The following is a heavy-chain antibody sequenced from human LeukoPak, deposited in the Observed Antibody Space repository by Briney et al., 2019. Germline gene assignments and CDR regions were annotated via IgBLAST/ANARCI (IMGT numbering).Heavy chain of an antibody. Sequence: SVKVSCKASGGTFSSYAISWVRQAPGQGLEWMGGIIPIFGTANYAQKFQGRVTITADKSTSTAYMELSSLRSEDTAVYYCARDCSGGSCYSSDAFDIWGQGTMVTVSS. CDR3: ARDCSGGSCYSSDAFDI. V-gene: IGHV1-69*06. J-gene: IGHJ3*02. D-gene: IGHD2-15*01. CDR1: GGTFSSYA. CDR2: IIPIFGTA.